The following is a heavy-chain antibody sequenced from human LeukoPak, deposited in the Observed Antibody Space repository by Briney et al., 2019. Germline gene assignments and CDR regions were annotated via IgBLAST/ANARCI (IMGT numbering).Heavy chain of an antibody. D-gene: IGHD3-16*01. CDR1: GDIVSSNTVG. Sequence: SQTLSLTCALSGDIVSSNTVGWHWIRQSPSRGLEWLGRTYYRSNYNNDYAISVKTRITINSDTSKNQFSMPLTSVTPEDTAVYYWARSQAWGNDYWGQGNPGTVSS. CDR2: TYYRSNYNN. CDR3: ARSQAWGNDY. J-gene: IGHJ4*02. V-gene: IGHV6-1*01.